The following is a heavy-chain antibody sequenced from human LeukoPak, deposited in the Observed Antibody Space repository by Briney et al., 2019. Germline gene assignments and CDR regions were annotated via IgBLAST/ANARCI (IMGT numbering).Heavy chain of an antibody. CDR2: INHSGSA. J-gene: IGHJ4*02. D-gene: IGHD4-17*01. Sequence: PSETLSLTCAVSGGFFSGYYWTWIRQPPGKGLEWIGEINHSGSANYNPSLKSRVTISLDTSKKQFSLKLSSVTAADTAVYYCARGQGTVTTHWGQGTLVTVSS. V-gene: IGHV4-34*01. CDR1: GGFFSGYY. CDR3: ARGQGTVTTH.